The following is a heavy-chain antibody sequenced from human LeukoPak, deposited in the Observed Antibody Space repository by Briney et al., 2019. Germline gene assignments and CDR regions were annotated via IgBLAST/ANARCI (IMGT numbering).Heavy chain of an antibody. J-gene: IGHJ3*02. Sequence: SVKVSCKASGGTFSSYAISWVRQAPGQGLEWMGGIIPIFGTANYALKFQGRVTITADESTSTAYMELSSLRSEDTAVYYCARDYSSGYSRAHDAFDIWGQGTMVTVSS. CDR1: GGTFSSYA. CDR2: IIPIFGTA. V-gene: IGHV1-69*13. D-gene: IGHD3-22*01. CDR3: ARDYSSGYSRAHDAFDI.